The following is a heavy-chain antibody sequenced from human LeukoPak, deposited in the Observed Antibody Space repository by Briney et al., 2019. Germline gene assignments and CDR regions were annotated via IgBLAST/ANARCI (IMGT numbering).Heavy chain of an antibody. J-gene: IGHJ4*02. CDR3: VRGSTLRHYQY. D-gene: IGHD3-16*01. CDR2: IYYSGST. CDR1: GGSIDITNH. Sequence: SGTLSLTCGVSGGSIDITNHWSWVRQAPGKGLEWIGSIYYSGSTCYNPSLKSRVTVSVDTSKNQFSLTLSSVTAADTAVYYCVRGSTLRHYQYWGQGTLVTVSS. V-gene: IGHV4-39*01.